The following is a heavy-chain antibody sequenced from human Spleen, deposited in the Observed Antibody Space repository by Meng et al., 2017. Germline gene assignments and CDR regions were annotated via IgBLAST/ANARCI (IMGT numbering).Heavy chain of an antibody. CDR1: GFTFNSYA. CDR2: ISGSGGST. Sequence: GESLKISCAASGFTFNSYAMSWVRQAPGKGLEWVSAISGSGGSTYYTDSVKGRFTISRDNSKNTLYLQMNSLRAEDTAVYYCAERSSGKYYFDYWGQGTLVTVSS. CDR3: AERSSGKYYFDY. V-gene: IGHV3-23*01. J-gene: IGHJ4*02. D-gene: IGHD3-22*01.